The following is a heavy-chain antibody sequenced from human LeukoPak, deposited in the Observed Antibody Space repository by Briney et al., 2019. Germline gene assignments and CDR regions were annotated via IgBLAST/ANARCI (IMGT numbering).Heavy chain of an antibody. Sequence: SETLSLTCAVYGGSFSGYYWSWIRQPPGKGLEWIGEINHSGSTNYNPSLKSRVTISVDTSKNQFSLKLSSVTAADTAVYYCARASRKVVPAAVHYYYYYMDVWGKGTTVTVSS. CDR2: INHSGST. J-gene: IGHJ6*03. V-gene: IGHV4-34*01. D-gene: IGHD2-2*01. CDR1: GGSFSGYY. CDR3: ARASRKVVPAAVHYYYYYMDV.